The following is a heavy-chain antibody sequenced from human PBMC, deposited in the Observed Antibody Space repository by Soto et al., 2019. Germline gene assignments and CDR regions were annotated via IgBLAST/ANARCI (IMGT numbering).Heavy chain of an antibody. D-gene: IGHD4-17*01. CDR3: AREFDYGGNSQGRYYYYYYGMDV. CDR1: GCTLSSYS. V-gene: IGHV3-48*02. Sequence: LRVSWAASGCTLSSYSRNWGRQAPGKGLEWVSYISSSSSTIYYADSVKGRFTISRDNAKNSLYLQMNSLRDEDTAVYYCAREFDYGGNSQGRYYYYYYGMDVWGQGTTVTVSS. CDR2: ISSSSSTI. J-gene: IGHJ6*02.